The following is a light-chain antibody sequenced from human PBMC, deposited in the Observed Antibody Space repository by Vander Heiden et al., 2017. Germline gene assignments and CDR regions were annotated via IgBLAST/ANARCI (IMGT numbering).Light chain of an antibody. CDR3: CSFADNVV. Sequence: QSALTEPRSVSGSPGRSVTISCTGTSSDVRFYNYVSWYRQYPGKAPKLIILDVTKRPAGVPDRFSGSKSGNTASLTISGLQAEDEADYYCCSFADNVVFGGGTKLTVL. J-gene: IGLJ2*01. V-gene: IGLV2-11*01. CDR1: SSDVRFYNY. CDR2: DVT.